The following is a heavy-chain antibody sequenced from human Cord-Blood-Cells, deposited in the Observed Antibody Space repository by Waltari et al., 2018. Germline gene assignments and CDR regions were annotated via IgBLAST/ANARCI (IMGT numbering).Heavy chain of an antibody. Sequence: QVQLQQWGAGLLKPSETLSLTCAVYGGSFSGYYWSWIRQPPGKGLEWIGEINHSGSTNYNPSLKSRVTISVDTSKNQFSLKLSSVTAADTAVYYCARVAGLGDAFDIWGQGTMVTVSS. J-gene: IGHJ3*02. D-gene: IGHD3-16*01. V-gene: IGHV4-34*01. CDR3: ARVAGLGDAFDI. CDR2: INHSGST. CDR1: GGSFSGYY.